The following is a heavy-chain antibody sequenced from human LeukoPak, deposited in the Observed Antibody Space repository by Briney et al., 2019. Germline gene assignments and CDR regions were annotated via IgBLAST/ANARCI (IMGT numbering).Heavy chain of an antibody. V-gene: IGHV4-38-2*02. Sequence: PSETLSLTCSVSFPVTNCFHWACIRQPPGKGLEFMGYVHHTGTTYYNPSLNSRVPISVDTSKYQFSLRLTSVTAADTAVYFCAKGIPFDFWGQGRLVTVSS. CDR2: VHHTGTT. CDR3: AKGIPFDF. J-gene: IGHJ4*02. D-gene: IGHD2-2*02. CDR1: FPVTNCFH.